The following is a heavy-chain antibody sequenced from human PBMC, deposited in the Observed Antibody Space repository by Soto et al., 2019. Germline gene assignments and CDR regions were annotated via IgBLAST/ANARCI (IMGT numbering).Heavy chain of an antibody. CDR1: CYVFAMYG. Sequence: GASVKASWKASCYVFAMYGVTWVRRAPGQGLEWMGCISARNAETHYAQNFQGRVTLTTDPSTTTAYMELRSLRSDDTAVYYCARKSSSSSWFHPWGQGTLVTVSS. D-gene: IGHD6-6*01. CDR2: ISARNAET. V-gene: IGHV1-18*01. J-gene: IGHJ5*02. CDR3: ARKSSSSSWFHP.